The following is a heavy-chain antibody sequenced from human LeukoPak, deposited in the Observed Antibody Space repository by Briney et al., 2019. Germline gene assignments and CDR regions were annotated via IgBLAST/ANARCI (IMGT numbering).Heavy chain of an antibody. Sequence: GGSLRLSCTASGFTFSSYAMNWVRQAPGKGLEWVSSIRSGSRNIRYADSVKGRFTTSRDNSQNTLYLQMNSLRAENTAVYYCARDQGSAIFGVIIPEWYFDLWGRGTLVTVSS. D-gene: IGHD3-3*01. V-gene: IGHV3-23*01. CDR2: IRSGSRNI. CDR1: GFTFSSYA. CDR3: ARDQGSAIFGVIIPEWYFDL. J-gene: IGHJ2*01.